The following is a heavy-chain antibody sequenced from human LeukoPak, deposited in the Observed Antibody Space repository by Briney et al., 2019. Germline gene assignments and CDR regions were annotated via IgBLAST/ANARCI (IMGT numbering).Heavy chain of an antibody. CDR1: GFTFRSYE. V-gene: IGHV3-48*03. Sequence: GGSLRLSCEDSGFTFRSYEMNWVRQALGKGLEWIAYLSSSGSAFSYADSVQGRFTISRDNAKNTLYLQMNSLRAEDTALYYCARVARGDYYYYYMDVWGKGTTVTVSS. D-gene: IGHD3-10*01. J-gene: IGHJ6*03. CDR2: LSSSGSAF. CDR3: ARVARGDYYYYYMDV.